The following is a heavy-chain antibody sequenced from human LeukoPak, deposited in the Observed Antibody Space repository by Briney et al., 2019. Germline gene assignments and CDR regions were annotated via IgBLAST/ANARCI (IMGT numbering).Heavy chain of an antibody. D-gene: IGHD5-18*01. J-gene: IGHJ4*02. CDR2: KYYSGST. CDR1: GVSINTCCYY. CDR3: ARGRSYGFDFDS. V-gene: IGHV4-61*01. Sequence: SETLSLTCDVSGVSINTCCYYWTWIRQPPGEGLEWIGYKYYSGSTRYNSSLRSRLTISLDTSKNQFSLRLTSVTAADTAVYYCARGRSYGFDFDSWGPGTLVIVSS.